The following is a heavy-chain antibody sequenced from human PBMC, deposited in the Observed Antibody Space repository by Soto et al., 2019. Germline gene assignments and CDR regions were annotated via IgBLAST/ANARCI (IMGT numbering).Heavy chain of an antibody. Sequence: SETLSLTCTVSGYSISSGYYWGWIRQPPGKGLEWIGSIYHSGRTYYNPSLKSRVTISVDPQKNQFSLKLLSVTAADTAVYYCARDSRVWATVVNPNWFDPWGQGTLVTVSS. CDR1: GYSISSGYY. V-gene: IGHV4-38-2*02. CDR3: ARDSRVWATVVNPNWFDP. CDR2: IYHSGRT. J-gene: IGHJ5*02. D-gene: IGHD4-17*01.